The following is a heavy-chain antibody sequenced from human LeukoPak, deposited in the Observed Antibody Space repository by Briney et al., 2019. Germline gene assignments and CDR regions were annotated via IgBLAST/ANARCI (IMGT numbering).Heavy chain of an antibody. D-gene: IGHD2-21*02. CDR3: AKALRSWGYCGGDCSNVHTSDI. CDR1: GFTFSSYG. J-gene: IGHJ3*02. V-gene: IGHV3-30*18. CDR2: ISYDGNNR. Sequence: PGSSLRLSCAASGFTFSSYGMHWVRHAPGKELEWVEVISYDGNNRYYADSVKGRFTISRDNSKSTLYLQMNSLRIEDTAVYFCAKALRSWGYCGGDCSNVHTSDIWGQGTMVTVSS.